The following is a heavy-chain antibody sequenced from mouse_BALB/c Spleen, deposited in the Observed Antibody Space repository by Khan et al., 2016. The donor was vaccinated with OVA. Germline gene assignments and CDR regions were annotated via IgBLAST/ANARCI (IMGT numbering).Heavy chain of an antibody. J-gene: IGHJ4*01. CDR1: GFSLTNYG. V-gene: IGHV2-6-1*01. D-gene: IGHD2-10*01. CDR3: ARQPYYHYYIMDD. Sequence: QVQLKQSGPGLVAPSQSLSITCTISGFSLTNYGVHWVRQPPGKGLEWLVVIWSDGSTAYNSALNSRLSISKDKSKSQVFLKMNSHQTDDTAMYYCARQPYYHYYIMDDWGQGTSVTVSS. CDR2: IWSDGST.